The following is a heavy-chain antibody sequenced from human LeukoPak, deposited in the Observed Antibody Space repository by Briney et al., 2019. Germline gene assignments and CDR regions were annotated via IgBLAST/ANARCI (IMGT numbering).Heavy chain of an antibody. J-gene: IGHJ4*02. CDR3: ARAQIAALGTGNFDH. V-gene: IGHV3-48*03. CDR1: GFTFSSYE. CDR2: IRSSGSAT. D-gene: IGHD6-25*01. Sequence: PGGSLRLSCGASGFTFSSYEMNWVRQAPGKGLEWVADIRSSGSATFYADSVKGRFTISRDNAKNSVYLQMNTLRDEDTAMYYCARAQIAALGTGNFDHWGQGILVTVSS.